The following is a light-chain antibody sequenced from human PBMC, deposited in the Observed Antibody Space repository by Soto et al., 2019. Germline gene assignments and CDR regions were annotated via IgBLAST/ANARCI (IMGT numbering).Light chain of an antibody. CDR3: QQSYSTPA. V-gene: IGKV1-39*01. CDR1: QTINTY. CDR2: ATS. J-gene: IGKJ3*01. Sequence: DIQMTQSPSSLSASVGDRVTITCRASQTINTYLNWYQQKPGKAPHLLIYATSTLQSGVPSRFSGSGSVTDFTLTISSLQPEDFATYYCQQSYSTPAFGPGTKVDIK.